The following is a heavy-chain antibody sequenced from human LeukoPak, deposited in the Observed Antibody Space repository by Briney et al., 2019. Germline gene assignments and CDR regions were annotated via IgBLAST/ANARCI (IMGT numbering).Heavy chain of an antibody. V-gene: IGHV3-23*01. Sequence: GGSLRLPCTASGFTFSSYTMSWVRQAPGKGLKWVSTITTGGPNTYYADSVKGRFTVSRDDSKNTLYLQMNSLRAEDTAVYYCAKDGGLWVSAHWGDSWGRGTLVTVSS. CDR1: GFTFSSYT. CDR3: AKDGGLWVSAHWGDS. CDR2: ITTGGPNT. J-gene: IGHJ4*02. D-gene: IGHD7-27*01.